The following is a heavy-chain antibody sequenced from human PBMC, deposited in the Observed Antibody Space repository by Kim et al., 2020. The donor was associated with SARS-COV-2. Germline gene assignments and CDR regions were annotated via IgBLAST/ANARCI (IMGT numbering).Heavy chain of an antibody. CDR3: ARVYVDTAMVIDY. Sequence: SETLSLTCAVSGGSISSSNWWSWVRQPPGKGLEWIEEIYHSGSTNYNPSLKSRVTISVDKSKNQFSLKLSSVTAADTAVYYCARVYVDTAMVIDYWGQGTLGTVSS. V-gene: IGHV4-4*02. CDR2: IYHSGST. D-gene: IGHD5-18*01. CDR1: GGSISSSNW. J-gene: IGHJ4*02.